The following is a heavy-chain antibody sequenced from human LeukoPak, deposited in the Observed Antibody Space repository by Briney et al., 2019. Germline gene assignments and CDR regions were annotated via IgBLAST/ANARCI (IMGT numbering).Heavy chain of an antibody. CDR1: GFTFRNFA. V-gene: IGHV3-23*01. Sequence: PGGSLRLSCAASGFTFRNFAMSWVRQAPGQGLEWVSGISGSGGSTSHAESVKGRFTISRDNSRNTLYLQMNSLRAEDTAVYYCAKDGYSEAYWGQGTLVTVSS. CDR3: AKDGYSEAY. CDR2: ISGSGGST. D-gene: IGHD1-26*01. J-gene: IGHJ4*02.